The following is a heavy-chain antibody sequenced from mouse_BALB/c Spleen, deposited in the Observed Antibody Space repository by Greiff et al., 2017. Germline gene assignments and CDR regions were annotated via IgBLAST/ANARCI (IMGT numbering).Heavy chain of an antibody. V-gene: IGHV1-7*01. D-gene: IGHD2-3*01. CDR2: INPSTGYT. Sequence: VQLPQSGAELAKPGASVKMSCKASGYTFTSYWMHWVKQRPGPGLEWIGYINPSTGYTEYNQKFKDKATLTADKSSSTAYMQLSSLTSEDSAVYYCARSDGYFLYAMDYWGQGTSVTVSS. CDR3: ARSDGYFLYAMDY. CDR1: GYTFTSYW. J-gene: IGHJ4*01.